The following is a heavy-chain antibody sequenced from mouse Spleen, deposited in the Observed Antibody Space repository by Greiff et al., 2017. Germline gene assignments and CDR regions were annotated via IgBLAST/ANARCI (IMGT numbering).Heavy chain of an antibody. Sequence: EVMLVESGGGLVKPGGSLKLSCAASGFTFSSYAMSWVRQTPEKRLEWVATISDGGSYTYYPDNVKGRFTISRDNAKNNLYLQMSHLKSEDTAMYYCARISNYVFAYWGQGTLVTVSA. V-gene: IGHV5-4*03. D-gene: IGHD2-5*01. CDR3: ARISNYVFAY. CDR2: ISDGGSYT. J-gene: IGHJ3*01. CDR1: GFTFSSYA.